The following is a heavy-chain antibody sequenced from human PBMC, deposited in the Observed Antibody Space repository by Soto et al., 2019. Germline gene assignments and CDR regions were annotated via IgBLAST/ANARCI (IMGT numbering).Heavy chain of an antibody. V-gene: IGHV3-7*03. CDR2: IKEDGSEI. D-gene: IGHD4-17*01. CDR1: GFTFSRYW. J-gene: IGHJ4*02. Sequence: EVQVVESGGGLVQPGGSLRLSCVASGFTFSRYWLTWVRQAPGKGLEWVANIKEDGSEIYYVDSVKGRFTTSRDNAKNSLYLQMNSLRVEDTAVYYCARVASGRDYGDSIDNWGQGSLVTVSS. CDR3: ARVASGRDYGDSIDN.